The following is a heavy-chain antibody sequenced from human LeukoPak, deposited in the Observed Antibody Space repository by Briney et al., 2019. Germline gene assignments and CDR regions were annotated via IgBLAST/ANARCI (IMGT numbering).Heavy chain of an antibody. CDR2: ITTSGGTT. J-gene: IGHJ4*02. Sequence: GGSLRLSCAASGFAFSSYGMSWVRQAPGKGLEWVSAITTSGGTTYYADSVKGRFTISRHNPKNTLYLQMNSLRAEDTALYYCATHDYGSAWYFDYWGQGTLVTVSS. CDR3: ATHDYGSAWYFDY. CDR1: GFAFSSYG. V-gene: IGHV3-23*01. D-gene: IGHD6-19*01.